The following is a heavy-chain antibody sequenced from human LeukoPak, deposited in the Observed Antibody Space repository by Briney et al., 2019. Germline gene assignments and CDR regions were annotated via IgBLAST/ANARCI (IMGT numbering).Heavy chain of an antibody. J-gene: IGHJ4*02. CDR1: GGSVSSGSYY. CDR3: ARGIVGGTFDY. D-gene: IGHD2-15*01. Sequence: SEALSLTCTVSGGSVSSGSYYWRWIRQPPGKGLEWIGYIYYSGSTNYNPSLKSRVTISVDTSKNQFSLKLSSVTAADTAVYYCARGIVGGTFDYWGQGTLVTVSS. V-gene: IGHV4-61*01. CDR2: IYYSGST.